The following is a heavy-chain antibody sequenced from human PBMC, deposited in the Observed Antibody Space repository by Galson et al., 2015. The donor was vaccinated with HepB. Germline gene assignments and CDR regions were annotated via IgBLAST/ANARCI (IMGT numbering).Heavy chain of an antibody. V-gene: IGHV3-73*01. CDR2: IRVKANNYAT. D-gene: IGHD2-15*01. CDR1: GFTFSSPA. J-gene: IGHJ4*02. Sequence: SLRLSCAASGFTFSSPAIHWVRQSSGKGLEWVCRIRVKANNYATAYGASMQGRFTISSDDSKNTAYLHRDSLKPDDSAVYYCRLGYCTGGSCSAASKVDHWGQGALVIVSS. CDR3: RLGYCTGGSCSAASKVDH.